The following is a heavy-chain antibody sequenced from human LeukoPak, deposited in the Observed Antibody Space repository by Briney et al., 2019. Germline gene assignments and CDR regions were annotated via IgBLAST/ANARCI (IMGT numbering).Heavy chain of an antibody. D-gene: IGHD2-15*01. J-gene: IGHJ1*01. Sequence: SETLSLTCAVYGGSFSGYYWSWIRQPPGKGLEWIGEINHSGSTNYNPSHKSRDTISVDTSKNQFSLKLSSVTAADTAVYYCARRLLGYCSGGSCYSGYFQHWGQGTLVTVSS. CDR2: INHSGST. CDR1: GGSFSGYY. CDR3: ARRLLGYCSGGSCYSGYFQH. V-gene: IGHV4-34*01.